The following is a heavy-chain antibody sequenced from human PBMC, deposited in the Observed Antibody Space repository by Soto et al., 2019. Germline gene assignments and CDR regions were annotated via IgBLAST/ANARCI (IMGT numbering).Heavy chain of an antibody. CDR2: ISAYNGNT. J-gene: IGHJ6*02. D-gene: IGHD3-10*01. CDR1: GYILTSYG. V-gene: IGHV1-18*01. Sequence: QVQLVQSGAEVKKPGSSVKVSCKASGYILTSYGISWVRQAPGQGLEWRGWISAYNGNTNYAQKVQGRFTMTTDTSTSTAYLELSSLRSDDTAVYYCARDSPHASGRHRDEPYYYCGMAVWGQGTTVTVSS. CDR3: ARDSPHASGRHRDEPYYYCGMAV.